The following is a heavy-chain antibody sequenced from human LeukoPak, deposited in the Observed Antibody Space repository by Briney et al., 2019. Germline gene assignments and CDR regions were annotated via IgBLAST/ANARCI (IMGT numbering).Heavy chain of an antibody. Sequence: SETLSLTCAVYGGSFSGYYWSWIRQPPGKGLEWIGEINHSGSANYNPSLKSRVTISVDTSKNQFSLKLSSVTAADTAVYYCATGLRELLFDYWGQGTLVTVSS. V-gene: IGHV4-34*01. CDR2: INHSGSA. D-gene: IGHD1-7*01. J-gene: IGHJ4*02. CDR1: GGSFSGYY. CDR3: ATGLRELLFDY.